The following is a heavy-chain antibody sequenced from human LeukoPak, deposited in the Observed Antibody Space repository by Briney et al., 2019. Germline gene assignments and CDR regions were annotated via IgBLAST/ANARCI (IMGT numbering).Heavy chain of an antibody. CDR2: IVVGSGNT. V-gene: IGHV1-58*01. Sequence: SVTVSCKATGFTFTSSAVQWVRQARGQRLEWIGWIVVGSGNTNYAQKFQERVTITRDMSTSTAYMELSSLRSEDTAVYYCAASMEYSGSYSLDYWGQGTLVTVSS. J-gene: IGHJ4*02. CDR3: AASMEYSGSYSLDY. CDR1: GFTFTSSA. D-gene: IGHD1-26*01.